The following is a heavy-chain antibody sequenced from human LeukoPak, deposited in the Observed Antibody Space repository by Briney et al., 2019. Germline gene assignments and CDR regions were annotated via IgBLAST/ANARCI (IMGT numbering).Heavy chain of an antibody. J-gene: IGHJ4*02. CDR2: IYHSGST. V-gene: IGHV4-30-2*01. CDR1: GGSISSGGYY. Sequence: PSQTXSLTCTVSGGSISSGGYYWGWIRQPPGKGLEWIGYIYHSGSTYYNPSLKSRVTISVDRSKNQFSLKLSSVTAADTAVYYCARGGIIAARPSSTPDYWGQGTLVTVSS. D-gene: IGHD6-6*01. CDR3: ARGGIIAARPSSTPDY.